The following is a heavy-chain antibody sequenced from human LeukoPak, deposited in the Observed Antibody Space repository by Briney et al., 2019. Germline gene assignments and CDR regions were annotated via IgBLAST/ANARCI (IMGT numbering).Heavy chain of an antibody. J-gene: IGHJ4*02. D-gene: IGHD1-7*01. CDR2: ISSNGGST. CDR3: AREGLTTGTFDY. Sequence: GGSLRLSCAASGFTFSSYAMHWVRQAPGKGLEYVSAISSNGGSTYYANSVKGRFTISRDNAKNSLYLQMNSLRAEDTAVYYCAREGLTTGTFDYWGQGTLVTVSS. V-gene: IGHV3-64*01. CDR1: GFTFSSYA.